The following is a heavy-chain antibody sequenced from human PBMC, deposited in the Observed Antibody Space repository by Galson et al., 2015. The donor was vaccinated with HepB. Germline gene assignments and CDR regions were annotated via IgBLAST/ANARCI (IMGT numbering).Heavy chain of an antibody. V-gene: IGHV1-8*01. D-gene: IGHD2-8*01. CDR1: GYTFTSYD. Sequence: SVKVSCKASGYTFTSYDINWVRQATGQGLEWMGWMNPNSGNTGYAQKFQGRVTMTRNTSISTAYMELSSLRSEDTAVYYCASGYCTNGVCYTNYYYGMDVWGQGTTVTVSS. CDR3: ASGYCTNGVCYTNYYYGMDV. J-gene: IGHJ6*02. CDR2: MNPNSGNT.